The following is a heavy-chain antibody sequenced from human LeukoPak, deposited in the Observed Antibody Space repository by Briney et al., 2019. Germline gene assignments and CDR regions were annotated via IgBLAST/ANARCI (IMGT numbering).Heavy chain of an antibody. CDR3: AEVDSSGYLPI. CDR2: MKRDGGEK. D-gene: IGHD3-22*01. V-gene: IGHV3-7*05. CDR1: GFTFSGYG. J-gene: IGHJ3*02. Sequence: GGSLRLSCAASGFTFSGYGMNWVRQAPGKGLEWVGNMKRDGGEKYYVDSVKGRFTISRDNAKNSLYLQMNSLRAEDTAVYYCAEVDSSGYLPIWGQGTLVTVSS.